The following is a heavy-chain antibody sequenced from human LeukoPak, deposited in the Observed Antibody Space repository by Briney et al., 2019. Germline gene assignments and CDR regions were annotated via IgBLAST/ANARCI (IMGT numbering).Heavy chain of an antibody. CDR1: GYTFPSYF. J-gene: IGHJ4*02. D-gene: IGHD6-6*01. CDR3: ARTAARRFDY. CDR2: INPTGGST. Sequence: ASVEVSCKASGYTFPSYFMHWVRQAPGQGLEWMGIINPTGGSTTYAQKFQDRVTMTRDTSTSTVYMELSSLRSDDTAVYYCARTAARRFDYWGQGTLVTVSS. V-gene: IGHV1-46*01.